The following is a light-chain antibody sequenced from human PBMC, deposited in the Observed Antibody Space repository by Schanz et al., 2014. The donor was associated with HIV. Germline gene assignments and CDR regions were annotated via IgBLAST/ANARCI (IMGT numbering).Light chain of an antibody. CDR1: SSDGGSYNL. J-gene: IGLJ2*01. CDR3: CSYAGTSTFVV. CDR2: EVS. Sequence: QSALTQPASVSGSPGQSITISCTGTSSDGGSYNLLSWYQQHPGKAPKLMIYEVSKRPSGVSNRFSGSKSGNTASLTFSGLQAEDEADYYCCSYAGTSTFVVFGGGTKLTVL. V-gene: IGLV2-23*02.